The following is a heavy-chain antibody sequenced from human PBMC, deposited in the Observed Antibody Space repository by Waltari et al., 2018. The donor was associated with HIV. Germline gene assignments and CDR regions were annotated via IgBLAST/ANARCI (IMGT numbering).Heavy chain of an antibody. Sequence: EVQVVESGGGLVQPGGSLRLSCAASGFPFSSNEMNWVRQAPGKGLEWVSYISSSGSTIYFADSVKGRFTMSRDNAKNSLYLRMNSLRAEDTAVYYCARAFMIRGTGAFDIWGQGTMVTVSS. CDR2: ISSSGSTI. CDR1: GFPFSSNE. V-gene: IGHV3-48*03. J-gene: IGHJ3*02. D-gene: IGHD3-10*01. CDR3: ARAFMIRGTGAFDI.